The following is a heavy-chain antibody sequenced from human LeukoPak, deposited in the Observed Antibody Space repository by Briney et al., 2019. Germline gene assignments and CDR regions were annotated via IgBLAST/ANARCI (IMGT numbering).Heavy chain of an antibody. J-gene: IGHJ3*02. D-gene: IGHD2-2*01. V-gene: IGHV1-69*05. CDR3: ARWAPIVVVPAAPKGVAFDI. Sequence: ASVKVSCKASGDTFSSYAISWVRQAPGQGLEWMGGIIPIFGTANYAQKFQGRVTITTDESMSTAYMELSSLRSEDTAVYYCARWAPIVVVPAAPKGVAFDIWGQGTMVTVSS. CDR2: IIPIFGTA. CDR1: GDTFSSYA.